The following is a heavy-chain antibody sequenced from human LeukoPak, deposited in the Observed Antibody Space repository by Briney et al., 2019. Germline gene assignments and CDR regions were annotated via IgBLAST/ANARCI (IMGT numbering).Heavy chain of an antibody. D-gene: IGHD3-3*01. CDR2: IYTSGST. J-gene: IGHJ3*02. Sequence: SETLSLTCTVSGGSISSYYWSWIRQPAGKGLEWIGRIYTSGSTNYNPSLKSRVTMSVDTSKNQFSLKLSSVTAADTAVYYCARVPYYDFWSGWGAFDIWGQGTMVTVFS. V-gene: IGHV4-4*07. CDR3: ARVPYYDFWSGWGAFDI. CDR1: GGSISSYY.